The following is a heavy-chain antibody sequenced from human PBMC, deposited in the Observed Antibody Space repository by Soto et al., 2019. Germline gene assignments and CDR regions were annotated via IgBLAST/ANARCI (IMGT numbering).Heavy chain of an antibody. V-gene: IGHV4-4*02. Sequence: QVQLQESGPGLVMPTGTLSLTCAVSGGSISSSSWWSWVRQPPGKGLEWIGEIYHSGSTNYNPSLKSRVTISVDKSKNQFSLKLSSLTAADTAAYHCARDGSSGFYYYGMDVWGQGTTVTVSS. CDR1: GGSISSSSW. CDR3: ARDGSSGFYYYGMDV. CDR2: IYHSGST. D-gene: IGHD6-19*01. J-gene: IGHJ6*02.